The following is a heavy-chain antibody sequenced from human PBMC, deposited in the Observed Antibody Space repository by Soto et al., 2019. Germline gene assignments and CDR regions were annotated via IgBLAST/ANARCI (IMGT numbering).Heavy chain of an antibody. D-gene: IGHD3-3*01. J-gene: IGHJ6*02. CDR1: GFTFSSYA. CDR2: ISYDGSNK. V-gene: IGHV3-30-3*01. CDR3: ARDILVWPTNYYYGMDV. Sequence: QVQLVESGGGVVQPGRSLRLSCAASGFTFSSYAMHWVRQAPGKGLEWVAVISYDGSNKYYADSVKGRFTISRDNSKNTLYLQMNSLRAEDTAVYYCARDILVWPTNYYYGMDVWGQGTTVTVSS.